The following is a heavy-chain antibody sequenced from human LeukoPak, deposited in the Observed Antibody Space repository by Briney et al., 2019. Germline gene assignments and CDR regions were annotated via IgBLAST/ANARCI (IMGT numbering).Heavy chain of an antibody. D-gene: IGHD2-21*02. CDR1: GFTFSSYG. J-gene: IGHJ5*02. V-gene: IGHV3-23*01. CDR2: ISGSGGST. Sequence: GGTLRLSCAASGFTFSSYGMSWVRQAPGKGLEWVSAISGSGGSTYYADSVKGRFTISRDNSKNTLYLQMNSLRAEDTAVYYCAKMSGVTARHLFDPWGQGTLVTVSS. CDR3: AKMSGVTARHLFDP.